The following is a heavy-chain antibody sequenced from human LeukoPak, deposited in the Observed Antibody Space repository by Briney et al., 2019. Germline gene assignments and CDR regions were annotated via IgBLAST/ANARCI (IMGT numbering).Heavy chain of an antibody. CDR3: GREWHRGRLSRFDY. J-gene: IGHJ4*02. CDR1: GDSVSSNDVT. Sequence: SQTLSLTCAISGDSVSSNDVTWNWLRQSPSRDLEWLGRTYYRSTWNVDYAPSVRGRITVDADTSKNQFSLLLYSVTPEDTAVYYCGREWHRGRLSRFDYWGQGTLVTVSS. V-gene: IGHV6-1*01. D-gene: IGHD3-16*02. CDR2: TYYRSTWNV.